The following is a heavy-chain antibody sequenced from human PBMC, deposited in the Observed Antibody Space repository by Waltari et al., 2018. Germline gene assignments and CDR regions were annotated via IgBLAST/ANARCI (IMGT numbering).Heavy chain of an antibody. CDR2: IYPGDSDT. V-gene: IGHV5-51*01. D-gene: IGHD2-8*02. J-gene: IGHJ4*02. Sequence: ELRLFRSEPELKRPGESWRTPFRVPDSAFPTSGSAWLRRFPGKGLEWMGIIYPGDSDTRYSPSFQGQVTISADKSISTAYLQWSSLKASDTAMYYCARHGPYCTGGVCYPFNWGQGTLVTVSS. CDR3: ARHGPYCTGGVCYPFN. CDR1: DSAFPTSG.